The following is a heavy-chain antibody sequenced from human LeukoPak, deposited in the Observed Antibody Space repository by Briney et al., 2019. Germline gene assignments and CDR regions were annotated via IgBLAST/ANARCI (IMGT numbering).Heavy chain of an antibody. J-gene: IGHJ5*02. CDR2: TRSDGTNK. V-gene: IGHV3-30*02. Sequence: GGSLRLSCAASGFTFSDYGIHWVRQAPGKGLEWVAFTRSDGTNKYYTDSVKGRFTISRDISKNTLYLQMNSLRPDDTATYFCAREIGTNPEYNWFDPWGQGTLVTVSS. D-gene: IGHD2-8*01. CDR1: GFTFSDYG. CDR3: AREIGTNPEYNWFDP.